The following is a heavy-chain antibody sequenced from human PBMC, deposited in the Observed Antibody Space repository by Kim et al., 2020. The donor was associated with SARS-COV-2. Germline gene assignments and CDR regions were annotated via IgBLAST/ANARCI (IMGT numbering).Heavy chain of an antibody. CDR3: ARDGVRYCSSTSCLFDL. D-gene: IGHD2-2*01. Sequence: GGSLRLSCAASGFTFSSYAMHWVRQAPGKGLEWVAVISYDGSNKYYADSVKGRFTISRDNSKNTLYLQMNSLRAEDTAVYYCARDGVRYCSSTSCLFDL. V-gene: IGHV3-30-3*01. CDR2: ISYDGSNK. J-gene: IGHJ2*01. CDR1: GFTFSSYA.